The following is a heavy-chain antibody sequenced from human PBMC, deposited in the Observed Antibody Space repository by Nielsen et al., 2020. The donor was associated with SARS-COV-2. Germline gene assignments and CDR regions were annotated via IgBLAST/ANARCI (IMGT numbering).Heavy chain of an antibody. CDR2: IKYDGSEK. Sequence: GGSLRLSCAASKVTFRSYWMTWVRQAPGKGLEWVANIKYDGSEKYYVDSVKGRFTISRDNAKNSISLQMNGLKAEDTAVYFCASLSTNHERATNPFVVDVWGQGTTVTVSS. J-gene: IGHJ6*02. CDR1: KVTFRSYW. D-gene: IGHD2-8*01. CDR3: ASLSTNHERATNPFVVDV. V-gene: IGHV3-7*01.